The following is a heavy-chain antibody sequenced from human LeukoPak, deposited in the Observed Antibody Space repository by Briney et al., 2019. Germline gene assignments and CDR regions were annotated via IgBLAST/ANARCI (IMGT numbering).Heavy chain of an antibody. CDR1: GFTFSSFW. V-gene: IGHV3-7*01. CDR3: ARVANWIDASDI. D-gene: IGHD1-1*01. CDR2: IKQDASEK. Sequence: GGSLRLSRAASGFTFSSFWMSWVRQAPGKGLEWVANIKQDASEKYYVDSVKGRFTISRDNAKDSLYLQMNSLRAEDTALYYCARVANWIDASDIWGQGTVVTVSS. J-gene: IGHJ3*02.